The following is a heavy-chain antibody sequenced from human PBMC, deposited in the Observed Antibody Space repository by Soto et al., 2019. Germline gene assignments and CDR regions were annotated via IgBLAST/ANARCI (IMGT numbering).Heavy chain of an antibody. CDR1: GFTFSSYA. V-gene: IGHV3-23*01. D-gene: IGHD6-19*01. CDR3: AKDHLPNIIAVAGNS. CDR2: ISGSGGST. J-gene: IGHJ4*02. Sequence: EVQLLESGGGLVQPGGSLRLSCAASGFTFSSYAMSWVRQAPGQGLEWVSAISGSGGSTYYAGSVKGRFTISRDNSKNTLYLQMNSLRAEDTAVYYCAKDHLPNIIAVAGNSWGQGTLVTVSS.